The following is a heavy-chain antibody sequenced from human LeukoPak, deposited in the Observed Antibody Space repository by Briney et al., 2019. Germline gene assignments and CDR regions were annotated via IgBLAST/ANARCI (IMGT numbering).Heavy chain of an antibody. Sequence: ASVKVSCKASGYTFTSYAMHWVRQAPGQRLEWMGWINAGNGNTKYSQRFQGRVTITRDTSASTPYMELSSLRSEDTAVYYCARDDKLLWFGEPSGTWFDPWGQGTLVTVSS. CDR3: ARDDKLLWFGEPSGTWFDP. D-gene: IGHD3-10*01. V-gene: IGHV1-3*01. CDR1: GYTFTSYA. CDR2: INAGNGNT. J-gene: IGHJ5*02.